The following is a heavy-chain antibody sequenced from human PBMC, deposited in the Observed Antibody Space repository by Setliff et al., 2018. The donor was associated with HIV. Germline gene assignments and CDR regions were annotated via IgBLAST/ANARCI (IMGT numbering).Heavy chain of an antibody. CDR2: IYYIGTT. Sequence: PSETLSLTCTVSGGSISRFYWSWIRQPPGKGLEWIGHIYYIGTTNYNPSLKSRVTISGDTSKNQFSLKLSSVTAADTAVYYCARDRRGYYYGSGSCYMDVWGTGTTVTVSS. V-gene: IGHV4-59*12. J-gene: IGHJ6*03. D-gene: IGHD3-10*01. CDR3: ARDRRGYYYGSGSCYMDV. CDR1: GGSISRFY.